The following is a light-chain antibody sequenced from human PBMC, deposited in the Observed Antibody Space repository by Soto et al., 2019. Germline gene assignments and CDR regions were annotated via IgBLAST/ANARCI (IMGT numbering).Light chain of an antibody. CDR1: QRISSA. V-gene: IGKV1-13*02. J-gene: IGKJ5*01. CDR3: QQFNSYPPLT. Sequence: AIQLTQSPSSLSASVGDRVTITCRASQRISSALAWYQQKPGKAPKLLIYDASSLESGVPSRFSGSGSGTDFTLTISSLQPEDFATYYCQQFNSYPPLTFGQGTRLEIK. CDR2: DAS.